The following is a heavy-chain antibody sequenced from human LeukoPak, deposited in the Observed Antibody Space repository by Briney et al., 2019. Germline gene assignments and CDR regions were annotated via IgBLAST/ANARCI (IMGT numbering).Heavy chain of an antibody. CDR3: ARDSRGYYDTSGYFDY. J-gene: IGHJ4*02. Sequence: LSCAASGFTFSNAWMSWIRQPPGKGLEWIGYIYYSGTTKQNPSLKSRVTLSVDTSKNQLSLKLTSVTAADTAVYYCARDSRGYYDTSGYFDYWGQGTLVTVSS. V-gene: IGHV4-59*01. D-gene: IGHD3-22*01. CDR2: IYYSGTT. CDR1: GFTFSNAW.